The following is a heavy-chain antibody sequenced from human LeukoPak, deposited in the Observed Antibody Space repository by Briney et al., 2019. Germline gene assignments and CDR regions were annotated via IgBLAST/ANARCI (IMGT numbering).Heavy chain of an antibody. D-gene: IGHD3-10*01. CDR2: IYSGGST. J-gene: IGHJ4*02. V-gene: IGHV3-66*04. CDR3: ARLHGSGSYFDY. Sequence: GGSLRLSCAASGFTVSSNYMSWVRRAPGKGLEWVSVIYSGGSTYYADSVKGRFTISRDNSKNTLYLQMNSLRAEDTAVYYCARLHGSGSYFDYWGQGTLVTVSS. CDR1: GFTVSSNY.